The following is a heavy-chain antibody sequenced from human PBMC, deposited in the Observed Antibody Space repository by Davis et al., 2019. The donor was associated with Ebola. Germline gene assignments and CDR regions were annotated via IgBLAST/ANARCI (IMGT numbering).Heavy chain of an antibody. CDR3: ANLDYGGNSGLDY. V-gene: IGHV3-23*01. D-gene: IGHD4-23*01. J-gene: IGHJ4*02. Sequence: GGSLRLSCAASGFTFRSYAMSWVRQAPGKGLEWVSAISGIGGSTYYADSVKGRFTISRDNSKNTLYLQMNSLRAEDTAVYYCANLDYGGNSGLDYWGQGTLVTVSS. CDR2: ISGIGGST. CDR1: GFTFRSYA.